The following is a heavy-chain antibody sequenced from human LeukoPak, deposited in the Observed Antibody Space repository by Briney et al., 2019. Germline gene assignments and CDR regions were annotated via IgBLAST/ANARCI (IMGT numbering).Heavy chain of an antibody. D-gene: IGHD3-22*01. J-gene: IGHJ4*02. CDR2: MNPNSGNT. CDR1: GYTFTSYD. Sequence: ASVKVSCKASGYTFTSYDINWVRQATGQGLEWMGWMNPNSGNTGYAQKFQGRVTMTRSTSIGTAYMELGSLRSEDTAVYYCARDQSRGYGFDYWGQGTLVTVSS. CDR3: ARDQSRGYGFDY. V-gene: IGHV1-8*01.